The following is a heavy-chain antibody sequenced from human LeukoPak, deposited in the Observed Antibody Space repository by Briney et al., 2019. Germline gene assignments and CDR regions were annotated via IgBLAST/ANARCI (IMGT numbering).Heavy chain of an antibody. J-gene: IGHJ6*03. Sequence: SETLSLTCTVSGGSISSYYWSWIRQPAGKGLEWIGRIYTSGSTNYNPSLKSRVTMSVDTPKNQFSLKLSSVTAADTAVYYCARGYILAAAGTYYYYYMDVWGKGTTVTVSS. V-gene: IGHV4-4*07. CDR1: GGSISSYY. CDR3: ARGYILAAAGTYYYYYMDV. CDR2: IYTSGST. D-gene: IGHD6-13*01.